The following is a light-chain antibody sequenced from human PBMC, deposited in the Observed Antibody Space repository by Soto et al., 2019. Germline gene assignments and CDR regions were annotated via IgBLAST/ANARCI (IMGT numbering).Light chain of an antibody. CDR3: SSYTNINTRACV. CDR1: TNDVGGYNY. Sequence: QSVLTQPASVSGSPGQSITISCSGTTNDVGGYNYVSWYQQHPGKAPKLLIYGVTDRPSGVSSRFSGSKSGNAASLTISGLQAEDEAEYYCSSYTNINTRACVFGTGTKVTVL. CDR2: GVT. V-gene: IGLV2-14*03. J-gene: IGLJ1*01.